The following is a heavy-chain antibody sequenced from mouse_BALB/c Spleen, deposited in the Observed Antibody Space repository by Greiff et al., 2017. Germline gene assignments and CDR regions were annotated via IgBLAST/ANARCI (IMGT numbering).Heavy chain of an antibody. CDR2: INPGSGGT. CDR1: GYAFTNYL. CDR3: ARAIYYYGSSYYCDY. Sequence: QVQLQQSGAELVRPGTSVKVSCKASGYAFTNYLIEWVKQRPGQGLEWIGVINPGSGGTNSNEKFKGKATLTADKSSSTAYMQLSSLTSDDSAVYFCARAIYYYGSSYYCDYWGQGTTLTVSS. J-gene: IGHJ2*01. D-gene: IGHD1-1*01. V-gene: IGHV1-54*01.